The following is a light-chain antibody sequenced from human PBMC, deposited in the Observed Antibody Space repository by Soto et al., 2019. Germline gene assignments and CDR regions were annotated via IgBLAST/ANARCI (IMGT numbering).Light chain of an antibody. J-gene: IGKJ1*01. CDR2: DVS. V-gene: IGKV3-20*01. Sequence: EIVLTQSPATLSLSPGERGTLSCRASESVTNYLAWYQQKPGQAPRLLVYDVSNRATGIPDRFSGSGSGTDFTLTISRLEPEDFAVYYCQKYGSSPPWTFGQGTKVDIK. CDR3: QKYGSSPPWT. CDR1: ESVTNY.